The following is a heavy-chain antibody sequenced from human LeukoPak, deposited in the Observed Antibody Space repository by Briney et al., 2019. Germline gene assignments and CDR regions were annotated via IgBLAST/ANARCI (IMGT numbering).Heavy chain of an antibody. CDR2: IKQDGSEE. CDR1: GFIFSSYW. V-gene: IGHV3-7*04. CDR3: ARDRKSDGFDP. Sequence: PGGSLRLSCTASGFIFSSYWMTWFRQAPGKGLEWVANIKQDGSEEYYVDSVKGRFTISRDNAKNSLYLQMNSLRAGDTAVYYCARDRKSDGFDPWGQGTLVTVSS. J-gene: IGHJ5*02.